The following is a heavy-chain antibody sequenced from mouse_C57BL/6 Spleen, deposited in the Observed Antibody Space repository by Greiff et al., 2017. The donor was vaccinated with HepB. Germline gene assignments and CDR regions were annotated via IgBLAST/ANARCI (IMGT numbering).Heavy chain of an antibody. CDR3: ARGGGSSFVYWYFDV. CDR1: GYAFSSYW. CDR2: IYPGDGDT. Sequence: QVQLQQSGAELVKPGASVKISCKASGYAFSSYWMNWVKQRPGKGLEWIGQIYPGDGDTNYNGKFKGKATLTADKSSSTAYMQLSSLTSEDSAVYFCARGGGSSFVYWYFDVWGTGTTVTVSS. V-gene: IGHV1-80*01. J-gene: IGHJ1*03. D-gene: IGHD1-1*01.